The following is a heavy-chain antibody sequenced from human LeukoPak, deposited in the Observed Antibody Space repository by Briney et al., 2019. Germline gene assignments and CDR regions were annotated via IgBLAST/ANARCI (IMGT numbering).Heavy chain of an antibody. Sequence: PGRCLRLSCVTSGFTFNSYGFYWVRQAAGNGREWVAVISYDGSKRYYADTVEGRFTISRATSNKTAYLEMNSLRVDDTAVYYCARDVISRLMIPLGLGFWGQGTLVTVSS. CDR2: ISYDGSKR. CDR1: GFTFNSYG. D-gene: IGHD3-22*01. J-gene: IGHJ4*02. V-gene: IGHV3-30*03. CDR3: ARDVISRLMIPLGLGF.